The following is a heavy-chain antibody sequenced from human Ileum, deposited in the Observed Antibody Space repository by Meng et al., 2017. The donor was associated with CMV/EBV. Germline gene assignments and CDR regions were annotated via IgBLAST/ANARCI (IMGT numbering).Heavy chain of an antibody. CDR1: GGSISSGTYY. J-gene: IGHJ4*02. CDR2: IYASGTT. V-gene: IGHV4-61*02. CDR3: AREGYYYVSGSYRPFDY. Sequence: QVQLQEPGPGLVKPSQTLSLTCTVSGGSISSGTYYWSWIRQPAGKGLEWIGRIYASGTTNYNPSLKSRVTISVDTSKNQFSLNLSSVTAADTAVYYCAREGYYYVSGSYRPFDYWGQGTLVTVSS. D-gene: IGHD3-10*01.